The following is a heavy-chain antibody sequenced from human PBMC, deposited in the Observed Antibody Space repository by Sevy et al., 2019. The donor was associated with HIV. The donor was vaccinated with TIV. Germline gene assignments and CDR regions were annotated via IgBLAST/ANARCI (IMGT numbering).Heavy chain of an antibody. CDR1: GYTLAKFS. CDR3: ATTKDYYDSSGYPLDY. Sequence: ASVKVYCKVSGYTLAKFSIDWVRQAPGKGLEWMTSFDPEDGDPEDGKTIYAQKFLGRVTMTEDTSTDTAYMELSSLRSDDTAVCYCATTKDYYDSSGYPLDYWGQGTLVTVSS. CDR2: FDPEDGDPEDGKT. J-gene: IGHJ4*02. V-gene: IGHV1-24*01. D-gene: IGHD3-22*01.